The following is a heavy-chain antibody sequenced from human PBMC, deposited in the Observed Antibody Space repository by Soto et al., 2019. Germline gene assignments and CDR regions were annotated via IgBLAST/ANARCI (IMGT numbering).Heavy chain of an antibody. CDR2: IIPIFGTA. D-gene: IGHD3-3*01. V-gene: IGHV1-69*13. CDR3: ERDLIWSGYNYGMDV. J-gene: IGHJ6*02. Sequence: SVKVSCKASGGTFSSYAISWVRQAPGQGLEWMGGIIPIFGTANYAQKFQGRVTITADESTSTAYMELSSLRSEDTAVYYCERDLIWSGYNYGMDVWGQGTTVTVFS. CDR1: GGTFSSYA.